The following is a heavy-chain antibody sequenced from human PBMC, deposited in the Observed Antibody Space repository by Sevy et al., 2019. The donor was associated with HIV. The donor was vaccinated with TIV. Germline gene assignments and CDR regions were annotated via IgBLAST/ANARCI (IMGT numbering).Heavy chain of an antibody. J-gene: IGHJ6*02. CDR2: IHSGGKI. Sequence: GGSLRLSCAASGFSVSSNYMSWVRQAPGKGPEWVSVIHSGGKISYADSVQGRFTISRDNSKNTLYLQMNSLGGEDTAVYYCAREDIVLGEDNYYGIDVWGQGTTVTVSS. D-gene: IGHD2-15*01. CDR1: GFSVSSNY. CDR3: AREDIVLGEDNYYGIDV. V-gene: IGHV3-53*01.